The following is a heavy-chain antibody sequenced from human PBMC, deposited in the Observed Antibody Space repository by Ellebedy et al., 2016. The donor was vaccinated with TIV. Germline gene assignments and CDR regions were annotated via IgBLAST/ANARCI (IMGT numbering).Heavy chain of an antibody. CDR3: ARQAADYGDYVDDAFDI. J-gene: IGHJ3*02. V-gene: IGHV4-4*07. Sequence: MPSETLSLTCTVSGGSISSYYWSWIRQPAGKGLEWIGRIYTSGSTNYNPSLKSRVTMSVDTSKNQFSLKLSSVTTADTAVYYCARQAADYGDYVDDAFDIWGQGTMVTVSS. D-gene: IGHD4-17*01. CDR1: GGSISSYY. CDR2: IYTSGST.